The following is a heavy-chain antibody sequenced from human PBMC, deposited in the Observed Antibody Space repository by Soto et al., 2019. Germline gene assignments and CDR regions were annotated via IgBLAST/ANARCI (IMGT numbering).Heavy chain of an antibody. CDR1: GGSFSGYY. D-gene: IGHD3-9*01. Sequence: SETLSLTCAVYGGSFSGYYWSWIRQPPGKGLEWIGEINHSGSTNYNPSLKSRVTISVDTSKNQFSLKLSSVTAADTAVYYCARVPDWTIDYWGQGTLVTVSS. J-gene: IGHJ4*02. V-gene: IGHV4-34*01. CDR3: ARVPDWTIDY. CDR2: INHSGST.